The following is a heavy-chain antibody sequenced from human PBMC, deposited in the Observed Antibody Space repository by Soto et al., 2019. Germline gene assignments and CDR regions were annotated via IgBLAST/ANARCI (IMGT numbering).Heavy chain of an antibody. D-gene: IGHD3-3*01. CDR3: AKDPGYDFWSGYYTGVY. Sequence: GGSLRLSCAASGFTFSSYVMSWVRQAPGKGLEWVSAISGSGGSTYYADSVKGRFTISRDNSKNTLYLQMNSLRAEDTAVYYCAKDPGYDFWSGYYTGVYWGQGTLVTVSS. CDR2: ISGSGGST. J-gene: IGHJ4*02. V-gene: IGHV3-23*01. CDR1: GFTFSSYV.